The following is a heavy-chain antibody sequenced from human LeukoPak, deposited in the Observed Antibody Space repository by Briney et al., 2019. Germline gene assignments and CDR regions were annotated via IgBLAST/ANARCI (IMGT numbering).Heavy chain of an antibody. D-gene: IGHD3-16*01. CDR1: GYSFVLYG. CDR2: ISNYNGNT. J-gene: IGHJ4*02. CDR3: AKDYAVGSIDY. Sequence: GASVKVSCKASGYSFVLYGISWVRQAPGQGPEWMGWISNYNGNTKYAQKFQGRVTMTTDTSTSTAYMELRSLRSDDTAVYYCAKDYAVGSIDYWGQGTLVTVSS. V-gene: IGHV1-18*01.